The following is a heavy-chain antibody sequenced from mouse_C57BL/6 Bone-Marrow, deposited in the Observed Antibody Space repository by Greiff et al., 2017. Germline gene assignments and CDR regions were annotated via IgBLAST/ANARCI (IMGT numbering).Heavy chain of an antibody. CDR1: GYAFSSSW. J-gene: IGHJ2*01. V-gene: IGHV1-82*01. Sequence: VKLMESGPELVKPGASVKISCKASGYAFSSSWMNWVKQRPGKGLEWIGRIYPGDGDTYYNGKFKGKATLTADKSSSTAYMQLSSLTSEDSAVYFCARLPGYFDYWGQGTTLTVSS. CDR2: IYPGDGDT. CDR3: ARLPGYFDY.